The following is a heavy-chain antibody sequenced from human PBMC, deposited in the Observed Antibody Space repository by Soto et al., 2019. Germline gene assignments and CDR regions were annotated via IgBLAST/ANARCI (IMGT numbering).Heavy chain of an antibody. Sequence: EVQLVESGGGLVQPGGSLRLSCAASGFTFSDHYMDWVRQAPGKGLEWVGRTRNKANSYTTEYAASVKGRFTISRDDSNNSLYLQMNSLKTEDTAVYYCAIIFYCPYYYYYGMDVWGQGTTVTVSS. V-gene: IGHV3-72*01. D-gene: IGHD2-15*01. CDR3: AIIFYCPYYYYYGMDV. CDR2: TRNKANSYTT. J-gene: IGHJ6*02. CDR1: GFTFSDHY.